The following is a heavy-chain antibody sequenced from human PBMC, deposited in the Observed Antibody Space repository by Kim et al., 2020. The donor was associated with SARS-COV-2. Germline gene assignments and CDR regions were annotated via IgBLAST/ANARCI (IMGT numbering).Heavy chain of an antibody. D-gene: IGHD2-15*01. CDR3: ARGFCTGGRCYSSPDS. Sequence: ETLSLTCTVSGDSISTYYWSWIRQPPGKGLEWIGYIYYSGSTNCNPSLKSRVTISVDTSKNQFSLKLRSVTAADTAVYYCARGFCTGGRCYSSPDSWGQGTLVTVSS. J-gene: IGHJ4*02. CDR1: GDSISTYY. CDR2: IYYSGST. V-gene: IGHV4-59*13.